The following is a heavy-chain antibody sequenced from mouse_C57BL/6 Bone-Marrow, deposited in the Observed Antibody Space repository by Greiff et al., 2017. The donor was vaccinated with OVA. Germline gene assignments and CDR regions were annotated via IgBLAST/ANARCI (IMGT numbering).Heavy chain of an antibody. CDR1: GFNIKDDY. V-gene: IGHV14-4*01. CDR2: IDPANGDT. CDR3: TSQLLNIIKRYFDV. J-gene: IGHJ1*03. Sequence: EVKLMESGAELVRPGASVKLSCTASGFNIKDDYMHWVKQRPEQGLEWIGWIDPANGDTEYASKFQGKATITADTSSNTAYLQLSSLTSEDTAVYYCTSQLLNIIKRYFDVWGTGTTVTVSA. D-gene: IGHD6-1*01.